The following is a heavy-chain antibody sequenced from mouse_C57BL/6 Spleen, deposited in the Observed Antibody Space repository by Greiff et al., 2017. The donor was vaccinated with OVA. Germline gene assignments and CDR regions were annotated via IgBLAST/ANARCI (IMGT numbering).Heavy chain of an antibody. J-gene: IGHJ4*01. CDR3: ARDPYYYAMDY. V-gene: IGHV1-82*01. CDR1: GYAFSSSW. CDR2: IYPGDGDT. Sequence: VKLMESGPELVKPGASVKISCKASGYAFSSSWMNWVKQRPGKGLEWIGRIYPGDGDTNYNGKFKGKATLTADKSSSTAYMQLSSLTSEDSAVYFCARDPYYYAMDYWGQGTSVTVSS.